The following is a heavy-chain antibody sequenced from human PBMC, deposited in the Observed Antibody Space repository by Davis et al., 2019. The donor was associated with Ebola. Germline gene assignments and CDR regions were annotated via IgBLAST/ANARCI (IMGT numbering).Heavy chain of an antibody. J-gene: IGHJ5*02. D-gene: IGHD2-2*01. CDR2: ITSSSSTI. CDR3: ARDSWRRHCSSTSCYLWFDP. Sequence: PGGSLRLSCAASGFTFSSYSMNWVRQAPGKGLEWVSYITSSSSTIYYADSVKGRFTISRDNARNSLYLQMNSLRDEDTAVYYCARDSWRRHCSSTSCYLWFDPLGQGTLVTVSS. V-gene: IGHV3-48*02. CDR1: GFTFSSYS.